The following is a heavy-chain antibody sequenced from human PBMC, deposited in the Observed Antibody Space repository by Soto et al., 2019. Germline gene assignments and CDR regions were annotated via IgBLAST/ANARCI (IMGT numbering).Heavy chain of an antibody. Sequence: QLQLQESGSGLVKPSQTLSLTCAVSGGSISSGGYSWSWIRQPPGKGLEWIGYIYHSGSTYYNPSLKRRVNTSVDRPKNQFSLKLGSVTAADTAVYYCARGPTHCGGGSCDGNDAFDIWGQGTMVTVSS. CDR1: GGSISSGGYS. V-gene: IGHV4-30-2*01. CDR3: ARGPTHCGGGSCDGNDAFDI. D-gene: IGHD2-15*01. CDR2: IYHSGST. J-gene: IGHJ3*02.